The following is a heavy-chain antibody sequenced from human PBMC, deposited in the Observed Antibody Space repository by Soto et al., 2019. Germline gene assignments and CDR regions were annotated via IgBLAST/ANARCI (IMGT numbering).Heavy chain of an antibody. CDR2: ISGYNGDT. CDR3: ARGPRYNSGCYRDWFDS. J-gene: IGHJ5*01. Sequence: QVQMLQSGAEVKKPGASVKVSCRASGFAFNNYGFNWVRQAPGRGLQWMGWISGYNGDTKYAQMFEARVTLTTDTSTSTVYMELKNLKSTDTALYYCARGPRYNSGCYRDWFDSWGQGTLVTVSS. D-gene: IGHD6-19*01. CDR1: GFAFNNYG. V-gene: IGHV1-18*01.